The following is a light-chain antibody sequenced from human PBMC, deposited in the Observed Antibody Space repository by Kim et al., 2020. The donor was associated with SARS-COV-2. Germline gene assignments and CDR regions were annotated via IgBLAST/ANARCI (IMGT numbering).Light chain of an antibody. J-gene: IGKJ4*01. V-gene: IGKV1-33*01. CDR3: QQYENLPLT. CDR2: DAS. CDR1: QDISYY. Sequence: SASVGDRVIITCQTSQDISYYLNWNQQKPGKAPKLLIYDASNLEAGVPLRYSGSGSGTDFTFTISSLQPEDFATYYCQQYENLPLTFGGGTKLEIK.